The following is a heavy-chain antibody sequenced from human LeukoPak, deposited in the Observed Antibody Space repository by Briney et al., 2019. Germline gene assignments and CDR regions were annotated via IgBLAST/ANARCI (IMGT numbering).Heavy chain of an antibody. V-gene: IGHV3-9*01. J-gene: IGHJ5*02. CDR2: ISWNSGSI. CDR1: GFTFDDYA. D-gene: IGHD2-2*01. Sequence: GGSLRLSCAASGFTFDDYAMHWVRQAPGKGLEWVSGISWNSGSIGYADSVKGRFTISRDNAKNSLYLQMNSLRAEDTAVYYCAKAMVVVPAAKRGGFDPWGQGTLVTVSS. CDR3: AKAMVVVPAAKRGGFDP.